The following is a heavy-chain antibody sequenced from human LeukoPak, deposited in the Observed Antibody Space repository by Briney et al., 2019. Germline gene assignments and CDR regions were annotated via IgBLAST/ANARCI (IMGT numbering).Heavy chain of an antibody. CDR3: ARDLRDYGSGSYWDY. J-gene: IGHJ4*02. CDR2: INPNSGGT. D-gene: IGHD3-10*01. V-gene: IGHV1-2*02. Sequence: ASVKVSCKASGYTFTGYYMHWVRQAPGQGLEWMGWINPNSGGTNYAQKFQGRVTMTRDTSISTAYMELSRLRSEDTAVYYCARDLRDYGSGSYWDYWGQGTLVTVSS. CDR1: GYTFTGYY.